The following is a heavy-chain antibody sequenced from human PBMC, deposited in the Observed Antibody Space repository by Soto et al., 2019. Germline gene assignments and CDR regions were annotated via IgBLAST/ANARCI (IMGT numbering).Heavy chain of an antibody. D-gene: IGHD3-9*01. J-gene: IGHJ6*02. CDR1: GYTFTGYY. V-gene: IGHV1-2*02. CDR2: INPNSGGT. Sequence: GASVKVSCKASGYTFTGYYMHWVRQAPGQGLEWMGWINPNSGGTNYAQKFQGRVTMTRDTSISTAYMELSRLRSDDTAVYYCARGGLRFPYDILTGYWYYYYYGMDVWGQGTTVSVSS. CDR3: ARGGLRFPYDILTGYWYYYYYGMDV.